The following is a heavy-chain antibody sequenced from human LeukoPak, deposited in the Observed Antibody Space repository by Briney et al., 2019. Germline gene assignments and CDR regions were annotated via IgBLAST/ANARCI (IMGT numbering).Heavy chain of an antibody. CDR3: ARDSGWEFRYYYMDV. J-gene: IGHJ6*03. V-gene: IGHV4-59*01. Sequence: SETLSLTCTVSGGSLSSYYRSWIRQPPGKGLEWIGYIYYSGSTNYNPSLKSRVTISVDTSKNQFSLKLSSVTAADTAVYYCARDSGWEFRYYYMDVWGKGTTVTVSS. CDR1: GGSLSSYY. CDR2: IYYSGST. D-gene: IGHD1-26*01.